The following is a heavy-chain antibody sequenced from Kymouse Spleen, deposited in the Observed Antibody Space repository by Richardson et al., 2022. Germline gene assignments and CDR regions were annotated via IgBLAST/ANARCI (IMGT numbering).Heavy chain of an antibody. CDR1: GDSVSSNSAA. CDR3: ARGGYYGSGSYYQFPYYYYYGMDV. Sequence: QVQLQQSGPGLVKPSQTLSLTCAISGDSVSSNSAAWNWIRQSPSRGLEWLGRTYYRSKWYNDYAVSVKSRITINPDTSKNQFSLQLNSVTPEDTAVYYCARGGYYGSGSYYQFPYYYYYGMDVWGQGTTVTVSS. D-gene: IGHD3-10*01. CDR2: TYYRSKWYN. J-gene: IGHJ6*02. V-gene: IGHV6-1*01.